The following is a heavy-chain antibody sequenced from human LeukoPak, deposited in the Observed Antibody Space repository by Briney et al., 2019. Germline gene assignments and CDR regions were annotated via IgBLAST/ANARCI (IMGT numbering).Heavy chain of an antibody. CDR2: IYYSGST. V-gene: IGHV4-61*08. CDR3: ARGPYSSGYFNT. Sequence: SETLSLTCTVSGGSISSGDYYWSWIRQPPGTGLEWIGYIYYSGSTNYNPSLKSPVTISVDTSKSQFSLKLNSVTAADTAVYYCARGPYSSGYFNTWGQGILVTVSS. CDR1: GGSISSGDYY. D-gene: IGHD3-22*01. J-gene: IGHJ4*02.